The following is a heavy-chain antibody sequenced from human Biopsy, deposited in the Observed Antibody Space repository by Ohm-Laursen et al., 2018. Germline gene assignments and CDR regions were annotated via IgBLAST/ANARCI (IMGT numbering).Heavy chain of an antibody. D-gene: IGHD3-16*01. CDR1: GGSFNSLD. Sequence: GASVKVSCNASGGSFNSLDLSWVRQAPGQGLEWLGGIIPFSGTINYAQAFRGRVAITADESTSTVYLDLSSLRSEDTATYYCARRRGADFDYWGQGTLVTVSS. V-gene: IGHV1-69*13. J-gene: IGHJ4*02. CDR3: ARRRGADFDY. CDR2: IIPFSGTI.